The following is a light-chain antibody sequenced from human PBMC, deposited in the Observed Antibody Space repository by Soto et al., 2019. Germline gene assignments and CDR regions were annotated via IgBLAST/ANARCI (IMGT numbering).Light chain of an antibody. CDR3: QQYDTWPRT. Sequence: EIVMTQSPATLSVSPGERATLSCRASQSVSRNLAWYQQKLGQAPRLLIYGASTRATGIPARFSGSGSGTEFTLTISSLQSEDFVVYYCQQYDTWPRTFGQGTKVEIK. J-gene: IGKJ1*01. V-gene: IGKV3-15*01. CDR2: GAS. CDR1: QSVSRN.